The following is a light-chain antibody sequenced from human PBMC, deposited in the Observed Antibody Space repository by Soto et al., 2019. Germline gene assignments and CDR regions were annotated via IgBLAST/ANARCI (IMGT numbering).Light chain of an antibody. V-gene: IGLV2-23*02. Sequence: QSALTQPASVSGSPGQSITISCTGTSSDIGSYNLVSWYQQHPGKAPKLMIYEATKRPSGVSNRISGSKSGNTASLTISGLQAADEADYSCCLYASSSTFIFGGGTKVTVL. CDR3: CLYASSSTFI. CDR2: EAT. CDR1: SSDIGSYNL. J-gene: IGLJ2*01.